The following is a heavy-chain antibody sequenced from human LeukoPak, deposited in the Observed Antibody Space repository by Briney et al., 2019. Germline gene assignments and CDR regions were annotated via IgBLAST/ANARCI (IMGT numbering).Heavy chain of an antibody. CDR1: GFTFVNYA. J-gene: IGHJ4*02. Sequence: GGSLRLSCAASGFTFVNYAMSWVRQAPGKGLEWVSAVVGGGSTTFYADSVKGRFTISRDNSRNTVYLRINSLRAEDTAVYYCAKARLSTGGAYTAYRAKGTLVTV. CDR3: AKARLSTGGAYTAY. V-gene: IGHV3-23*01. CDR2: VVGGGSTT. D-gene: IGHD2-2*02.